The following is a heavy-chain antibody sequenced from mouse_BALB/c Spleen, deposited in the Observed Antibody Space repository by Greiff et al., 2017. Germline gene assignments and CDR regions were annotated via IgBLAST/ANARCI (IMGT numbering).Heavy chain of an antibody. CDR3: ARHHTGTNYFDY. J-gene: IGHJ2*01. V-gene: IGHV5-6*01. Sequence: EVQRVESGGDLVKPGGSLKLSCAASGFTFSSYGMSWVRQTPDKRLEWVATISSGGSYTYYPDSVKGRFTISRDNAKNTLYLQMSSLKSEDTAMYYCARHHTGTNYFDYWGQGTTLTVSS. CDR2: ISSGGSYT. D-gene: IGHD4-1*01. CDR1: GFTFSSYG.